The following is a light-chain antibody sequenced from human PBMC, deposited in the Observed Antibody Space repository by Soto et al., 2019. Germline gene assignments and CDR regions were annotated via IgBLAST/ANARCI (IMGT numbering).Light chain of an antibody. CDR1: QGIGNY. Sequence: IQMTQSPSSLSASVGDRVTITCRASQGIGNYLGWFQHKPGKAPKSLIHFASTLQSGVPSKFSGSGSGTYFTLTISSLQPEDFATYYCQQSSTYPYTFGQGTNLEIK. CDR2: FAS. J-gene: IGKJ2*01. CDR3: QQSSTYPYT. V-gene: IGKV1-16*02.